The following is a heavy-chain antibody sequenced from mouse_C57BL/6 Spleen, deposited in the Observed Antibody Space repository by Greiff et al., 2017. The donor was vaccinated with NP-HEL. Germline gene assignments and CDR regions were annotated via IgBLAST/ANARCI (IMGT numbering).Heavy chain of an antibody. CDR3: TKGGDGNYDY. CDR1: GFNIKDDY. Sequence: VQLQQSGAELVRPGASVKLSCTASGFNIKDDYMHWVKQRPEQGLEWIGWIDPENGDTEYASKFQGKATITADTSSNTAYLQLSSLTSEDTAVYYCTKGGDGNYDYWGQGTTLTVSS. V-gene: IGHV14-4*01. J-gene: IGHJ2*01. CDR2: IDPENGDT. D-gene: IGHD2-1*01.